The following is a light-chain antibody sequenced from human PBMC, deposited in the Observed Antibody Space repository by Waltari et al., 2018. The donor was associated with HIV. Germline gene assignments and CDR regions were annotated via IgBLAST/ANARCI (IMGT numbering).Light chain of an antibody. V-gene: IGLV2-14*01. CDR2: EVS. CDR1: SSDVGGYNY. CDR3: SSYTSSSTLV. J-gene: IGLJ2*01. Sequence: QSALTQPASVSGSPGQSITISCTGTSSDVGGYNYVSWYQQHQGKAPKLMIYEVSNRPPGVSNRLPGSQSGNPASLAISGLQAEDEADYYCSSYTSSSTLVFGGGTKLTVL.